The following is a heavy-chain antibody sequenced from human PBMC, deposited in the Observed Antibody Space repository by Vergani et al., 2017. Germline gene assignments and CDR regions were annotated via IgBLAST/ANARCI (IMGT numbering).Heavy chain of an antibody. CDR1: GGSISSSNW. CDR2: IYHSGST. Sequence: QVQLQESGPGLVKPPGTLSLTCAVSGGSISSSNWWSWVRQPPGKGLEWIGEIYHSGSTNYIPSLKSRVTISVDKSKNQFSLKLSSVTAADTAVYYCAREKTTVVTPGAFDIWGQGTMVTVSS. J-gene: IGHJ3*02. D-gene: IGHD4-23*01. V-gene: IGHV4-4*03. CDR3: AREKTTVVTPGAFDI.